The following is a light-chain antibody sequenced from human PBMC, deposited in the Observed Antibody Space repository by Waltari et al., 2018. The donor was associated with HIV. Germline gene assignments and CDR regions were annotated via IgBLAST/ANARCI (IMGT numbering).Light chain of an antibody. Sequence: EIQMSQSPSSLSASVGDRVTITCRASQGISTFLAWYQQKPGRAPKSLIHGASSLQSGAPSRFSGSGSETDFTLTISGLQPDDSGTYYCQQYDTYPLTFGGGTRVEIK. J-gene: IGKJ4*01. CDR2: GAS. CDR3: QQYDTYPLT. CDR1: QGISTF. V-gene: IGKV1-16*01.